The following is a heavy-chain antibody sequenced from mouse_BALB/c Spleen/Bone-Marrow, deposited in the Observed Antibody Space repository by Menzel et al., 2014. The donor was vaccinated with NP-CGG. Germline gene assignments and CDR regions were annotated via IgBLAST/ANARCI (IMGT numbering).Heavy chain of an antibody. CDR2: ISSGGSYT. Sequence: EVQLVESGGDLVKPGGSLKLSCAASGFTFSSYGMSWVRQIPDKRLEWVATISSGGSYTFYPDSVKGRFTISRDNAKNTLNLRMTSLKSEDTAMYYCARRRDYDYFDYWGQGTTLTVSS. D-gene: IGHD2-4*01. V-gene: IGHV5-6*01. CDR1: GFTFSSYG. CDR3: ARRRDYDYFDY. J-gene: IGHJ2*01.